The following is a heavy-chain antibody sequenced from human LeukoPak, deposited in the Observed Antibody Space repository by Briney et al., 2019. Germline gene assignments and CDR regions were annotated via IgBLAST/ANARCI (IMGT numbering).Heavy chain of an antibody. D-gene: IGHD3-9*01. V-gene: IGHV1-2*02. CDR2: INPNSGGT. CDR3: ARDQVPITADLTNWFDP. CDR1: GYTFTGHD. Sequence: GASVKVSCKASGYTFTGHDMHWVRQAPGQGLEWMGWINPNSGGTHYAQKFQGRVALTRNTSISTAYMELSRLRSDDTAMYYCARDQVPITADLTNWFDPWGQGTLVTVSS. J-gene: IGHJ5*02.